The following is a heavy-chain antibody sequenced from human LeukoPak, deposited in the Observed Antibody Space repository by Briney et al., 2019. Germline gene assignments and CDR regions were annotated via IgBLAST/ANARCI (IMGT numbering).Heavy chain of an antibody. CDR3: ARGYYYDSSGYRALGSK. Sequence: SETLSLTCTVSGGSISSSSYYWGWIRQPPGKGLEWIGSIYYSGSTYYNPSLKSRVTISVDTSKNQFSLKLSSVTAADTAVYYCARGYYYDSSGYRALGSKWGQGTLVTVSS. CDR1: GGSISSSSYY. V-gene: IGHV4-39*01. D-gene: IGHD3-22*01. J-gene: IGHJ4*02. CDR2: IYYSGST.